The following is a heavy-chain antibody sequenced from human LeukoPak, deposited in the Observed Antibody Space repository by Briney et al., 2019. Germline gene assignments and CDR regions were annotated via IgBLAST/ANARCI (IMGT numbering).Heavy chain of an antibody. Sequence: SETLSLTCTVSGYSISSGYYWGWIRQPPGKGLEWIGSIYHSGGTYYNPSLQSRVTISVDTSKNQFSLKLSSVTAADTAVYYCARPYYYGSGSYYDPYYFDYWGQGTLVTVSS. CDR1: GYSISSGYY. CDR3: ARPYYYGSGSYYDPYYFDY. CDR2: IYHSGGT. V-gene: IGHV4-38-2*02. J-gene: IGHJ4*02. D-gene: IGHD3-10*01.